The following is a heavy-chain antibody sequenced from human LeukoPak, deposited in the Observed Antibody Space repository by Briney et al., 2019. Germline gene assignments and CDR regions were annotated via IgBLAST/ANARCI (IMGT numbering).Heavy chain of an antibody. CDR1: GYTFTGYY. Sequence: GASVKVSCKASGYTFTGYYMHWVRQAPGQGLEWMGGIIPIFGTTNYAQKFQGRVTITADKSTSTAYMELSSLRSEDTAVYYCARGRSSWYCDYWGQGTLVTVSS. V-gene: IGHV1-69*06. J-gene: IGHJ4*02. CDR3: ARGRSSWYCDY. CDR2: IIPIFGTT. D-gene: IGHD6-13*01.